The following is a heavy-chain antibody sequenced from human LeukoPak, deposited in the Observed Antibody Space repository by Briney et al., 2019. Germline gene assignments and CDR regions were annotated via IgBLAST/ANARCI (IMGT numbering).Heavy chain of an antibody. V-gene: IGHV3-48*01. J-gene: IGHJ4*02. D-gene: IGHD6-19*01. CDR2: LSRSTTTI. CDR3: ARSGWYDDFDY. CDR1: GFTFNIYS. Sequence: GGSLRLSCAASGFTFNIYSMNWVRQAPGKGLEWISYLSRSTTTIYYADSVKGRFTISRDNAKNSLYLQMNYLRAEDTAMYYCARSGWYDDFDYLGQGTLVTVSS.